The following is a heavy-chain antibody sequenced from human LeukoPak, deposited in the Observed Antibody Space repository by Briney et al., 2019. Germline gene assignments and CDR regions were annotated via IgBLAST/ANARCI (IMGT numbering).Heavy chain of an antibody. D-gene: IGHD2-15*01. Sequence: ASVKVSCKVSGYTLTELSMHWVRQAPGKGLEWMGGFDPEDGETIYAQKFQGRVTMTEDTSTDTAYMELSSLRSEDTAVYYCATDSRPVVVAAATQGNYYYYMDVWGKGTTVTISS. CDR3: ATDSRPVVVAAATQGNYYYYMDV. CDR2: FDPEDGET. J-gene: IGHJ6*03. CDR1: GYTLTELS. V-gene: IGHV1-24*01.